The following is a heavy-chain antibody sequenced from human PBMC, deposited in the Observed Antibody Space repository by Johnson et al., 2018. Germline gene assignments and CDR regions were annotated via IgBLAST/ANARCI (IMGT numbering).Heavy chain of an antibody. V-gene: IGHV4-59*01. CDR1: GGSISNNY. J-gene: IGHJ6*02. CDR3: TRHSTSGLNPPGGMDV. D-gene: IGHD3-16*01. Sequence: QVQLQESGPGLVKPSETLSLKCTVSGGSISNNYWNWIRQSPGKGLEWIGYIHYIGNTNYNPSLKSRVTISVDTSKNQISLKLSSVTAADTAVYYCTRHSTSGLNPPGGMDVWGQGTTVTVSS. CDR2: IHYIGNT.